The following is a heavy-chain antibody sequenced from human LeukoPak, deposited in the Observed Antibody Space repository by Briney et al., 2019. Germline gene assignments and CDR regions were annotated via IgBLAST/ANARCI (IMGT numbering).Heavy chain of an antibody. CDR3: AKGRWLEREYFQH. D-gene: IGHD6-19*01. V-gene: IGHV3-66*01. CDR2: IYSGGST. CDR1: GFTVSSNY. J-gene: IGHJ1*01. Sequence: GGSLRLSCAASGFTVSSNYMSWVRQAPGKGLEWVSVIYSGGSTYYADSVKGRFTISRDNSKNTLYLQMNSLRAEDTAVYYCAKGRWLEREYFQHWGQGTLVTVSS.